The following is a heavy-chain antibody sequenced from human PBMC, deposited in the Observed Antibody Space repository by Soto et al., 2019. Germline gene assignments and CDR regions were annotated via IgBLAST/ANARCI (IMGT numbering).Heavy chain of an antibody. V-gene: IGHV3-23*01. Sequence: EVQLLESGGRFVQPGGSLRLSCAASGFTFRSYGMSWVRQAPGKGLERISAISDNGGRTDYADSVKGRFTISRDNSKNTLFLQMNTLPAEDTAVYYCAKREVDDKWGQGTLVTVS. CDR3: AKREVDDK. J-gene: IGHJ4*02. D-gene: IGHD2-2*01. CDR2: ISDNGGRT. CDR1: GFTFRSYG.